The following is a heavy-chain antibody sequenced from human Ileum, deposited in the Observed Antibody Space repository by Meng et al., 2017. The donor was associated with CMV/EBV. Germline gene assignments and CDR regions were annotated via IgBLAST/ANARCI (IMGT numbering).Heavy chain of an antibody. CDR3: ASAVDVPSLEFFQY. J-gene: IGHJ1*01. D-gene: IGHD2-2*01. CDR2: INVDGSAT. CDR1: GSIFTKFW. V-gene: IGHV3-74*01. Sequence: EGQVVESGGGLFQPGGSLRLTCAASGSIFTKFWMHWVRRVPGTGLMWVSRINVDGSATTYADSVKGRFTISRDNAKNTLYLDMKSLRAEDTGIYYCASAVDVPSLEFFQYWGRGTLVTVSS.